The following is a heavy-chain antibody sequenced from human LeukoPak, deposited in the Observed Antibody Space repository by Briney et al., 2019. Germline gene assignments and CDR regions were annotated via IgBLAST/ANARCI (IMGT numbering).Heavy chain of an antibody. D-gene: IGHD3-22*01. V-gene: IGHV1-69*05. Sequence: ASVKVSCKASGGTFSSYAIIWVRQAPGQGLEWMGGVIPIFGTANYAQKFQGRVTITTDESTSTAYMELSSLRSEDTAVYYCASSDGYYYDSSAKQDYWGQGTLVTVSS. CDR2: VIPIFGTA. CDR3: ASSDGYYYDSSAKQDY. J-gene: IGHJ4*02. CDR1: GGTFSSYA.